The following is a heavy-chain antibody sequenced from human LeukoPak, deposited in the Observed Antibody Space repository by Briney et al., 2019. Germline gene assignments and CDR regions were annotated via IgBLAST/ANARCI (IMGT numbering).Heavy chain of an antibody. CDR2: MNPNSGRT. CDR1: GYTLTTYD. CDR3: AGETPSRYFDY. D-gene: IGHD4-23*01. Sequence: ASVKVSCKASGYTLTTYDINWVRQAPGQGLEWMGWMNPNSGRTGYALKFQDRISITRNTSISTAYMELSSLESEDTAVYYCAGETPSRYFDYWGQGTLVTVPS. V-gene: IGHV1-8*01. J-gene: IGHJ4*02.